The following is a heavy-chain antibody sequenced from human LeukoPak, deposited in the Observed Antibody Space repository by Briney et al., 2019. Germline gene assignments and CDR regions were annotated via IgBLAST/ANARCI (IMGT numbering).Heavy chain of an antibody. Sequence: GGSLRLSCAASEFTFSSYAMSWVRQAPGNGLQWVSAISGSAGGTYYADSVKGRFTISRDNSKNTLYLLMHSLRAEDTAVYYCAKGAGYSGHDLSSYFDYWGQGILVTVSS. V-gene: IGHV3-23*01. CDR3: AKGAGYSGHDLSSYFDY. J-gene: IGHJ4*02. CDR1: EFTFSSYA. D-gene: IGHD5-12*01. CDR2: ISGSAGGT.